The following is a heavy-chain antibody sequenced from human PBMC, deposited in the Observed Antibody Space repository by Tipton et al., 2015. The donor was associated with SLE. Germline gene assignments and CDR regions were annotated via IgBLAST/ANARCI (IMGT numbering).Heavy chain of an antibody. J-gene: IGHJ4*02. V-gene: IGHV4-59*01. CDR1: GGSFSVYY. CDR3: ARGYWNYVNY. D-gene: IGHD1-7*01. CDR2: IYNNGRT. Sequence: TLSLTCAVYGGSFSVYYWSWIRQPPGKELKWIGYIYNNGRTNYNPSLKSRATISVDTSKNEFALKLTSVTAADTAVYYCARGYWNYVNYWGQGTLVTVSS.